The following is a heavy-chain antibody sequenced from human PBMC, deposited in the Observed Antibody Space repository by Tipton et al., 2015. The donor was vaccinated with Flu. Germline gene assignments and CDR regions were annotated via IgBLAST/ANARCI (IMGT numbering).Heavy chain of an antibody. Sequence: TLSLTCAVSGSSISSGYYWGWIRQPPGKGLEWIGRTHASGSTNYNPSLKSRVTMSIDTSKNQFSLRLSPVTAADTAVYYCASSGFGKGDFWGQGTLVTVSS. CDR1: GSSISSGYY. J-gene: IGHJ4*02. CDR2: THASGST. CDR3: ASSGFGKGDF. D-gene: IGHD3-10*01. V-gene: IGHV4-38-2*01.